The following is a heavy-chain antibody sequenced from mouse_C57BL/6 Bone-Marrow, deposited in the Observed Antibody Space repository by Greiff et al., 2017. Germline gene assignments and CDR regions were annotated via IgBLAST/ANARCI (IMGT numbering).Heavy chain of an antibody. D-gene: IGHD1-1*01. J-gene: IGHJ1*03. V-gene: IGHV5-15*01. Sequence: EVKVVESGGGLVQPGGSLKLSCAASGMAWVRQAPRKGPEWVAFISNLAYSIYYADTVTGRFTISRENAKNTLYLEMSSLRSEDTAMYYCARHTTVVARYFDVWGTGTTVTVSS. CDR1: G. CDR2: ISNLAYSI. CDR3: ARHTTVVARYFDV.